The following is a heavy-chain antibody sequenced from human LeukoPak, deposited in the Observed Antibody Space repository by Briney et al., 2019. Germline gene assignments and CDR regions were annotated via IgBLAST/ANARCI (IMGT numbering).Heavy chain of an antibody. Sequence: GGSLRLSCAASGFTFSSYSMNWVRQAPGKGLEWVSSISSSSYIYYADSVKGRFTISRDNAKNSLYLQMNSLRAEDTAVYYCARGWGYGDYVEIFDYWGQGTLVTVSS. J-gene: IGHJ4*02. CDR2: ISSSSYI. CDR1: GFTFSSYS. CDR3: ARGWGYGDYVEIFDY. D-gene: IGHD4-17*01. V-gene: IGHV3-21*01.